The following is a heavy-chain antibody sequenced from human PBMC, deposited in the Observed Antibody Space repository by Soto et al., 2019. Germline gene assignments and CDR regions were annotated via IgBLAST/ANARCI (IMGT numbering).Heavy chain of an antibody. Sequence: PVGSLGLSCAASGFTFSDHYIDWVRQAPGQGLEWIGRIRNKANSYSTIYAASVQGRITVSRDESQNFAFLQMNSLNIEDTAVYYWIRVAIPTGPTLQDRFFDYWGQGT. J-gene: IGHJ4*02. D-gene: IGHD1-1*01. CDR2: IRNKANSYST. V-gene: IGHV3-72*01. CDR3: IRVAIPTGPTLQDRFFDY. CDR1: GFTFSDHY.